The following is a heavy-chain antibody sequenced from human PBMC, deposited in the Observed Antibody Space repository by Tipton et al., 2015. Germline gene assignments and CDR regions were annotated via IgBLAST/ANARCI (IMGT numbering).Heavy chain of an antibody. CDR3: ARDWFGELFPYYFDY. Sequence: SLRLSCAASGFSFSYYSMNWVRQAPGKGLEWVSHISSSGSSIYYADSVKGRFTISRDNAQNSVYLQMHSLIAGDTAVYYCARDWFGELFPYYFDYWGQGTLVTVSS. J-gene: IGHJ4*02. CDR2: ISSSGSSI. V-gene: IGHV3-48*04. D-gene: IGHD3-10*01. CDR1: GFSFSYYS.